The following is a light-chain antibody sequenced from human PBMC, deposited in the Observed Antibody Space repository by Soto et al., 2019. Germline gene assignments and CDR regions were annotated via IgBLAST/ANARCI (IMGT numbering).Light chain of an antibody. CDR3: QQYNNWPFS. CDR2: DVS. CDR1: QGVTTN. Sequence: EIVMTQSPATLSVSPGERATLSCRAGQGVTTNFAWYKQKSGQSPRIIIYDVSTRATGVPARFSGTGSETDFTLTISGLKSDDSEVYFCQQYNNWPFSFGQGTRLEIK. J-gene: IGKJ5*01. V-gene: IGKV3-15*01.